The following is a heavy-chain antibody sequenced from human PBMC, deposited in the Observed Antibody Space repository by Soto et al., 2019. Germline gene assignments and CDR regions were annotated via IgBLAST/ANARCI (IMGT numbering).Heavy chain of an antibody. CDR1: GSSFSGYF. CDR2: VTHSGST. CDR3: ARGAFLNLEGALI. J-gene: IGHJ4*02. Sequence: SETLSLTCAVSGSSFSGYFWSWIRQPPGKGLEWIGEVTHSGSTNYSPSLKSRVTMSLDKSKTQFSLNLTSVTAADTAVYYCARGAFLNLEGALIWAQGSLVTVSS. V-gene: IGHV4-34*01. D-gene: IGHD3-16*01.